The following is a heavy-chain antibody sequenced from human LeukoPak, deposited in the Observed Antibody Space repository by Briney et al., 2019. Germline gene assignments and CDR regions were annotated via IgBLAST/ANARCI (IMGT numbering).Heavy chain of an antibody. CDR3: ARDPWYYYDSSGYFDY. Sequence: GGSLRLSCAASGFTVSSNYMSWVRQAPGKGLEWVPVIYSGGSTYYSDSVKGRFTISRDNSKNTLYLQMNSLRAEDTAVYYCARDPWYYYDSSGYFDYSGRGTLVTVSS. CDR1: GFTVSSNY. CDR2: IYSGGST. D-gene: IGHD3-22*01. J-gene: IGHJ4*02. V-gene: IGHV3-66*02.